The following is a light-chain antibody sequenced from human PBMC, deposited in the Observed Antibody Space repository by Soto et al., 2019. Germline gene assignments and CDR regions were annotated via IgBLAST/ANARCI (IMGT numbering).Light chain of an antibody. Sequence: AIQLTQSPSSLSASVGDRVTITCRASQAISSALAWYQHNPGRAPRLLIYDASSLQSGVPSRFSGSGSGTDFTLTISSLQREDFATYYCQQFQSYAPTFGGGTKLEIK. V-gene: IGKV1-13*02. CDR1: QAISSA. CDR2: DAS. J-gene: IGKJ4*01. CDR3: QQFQSYAPT.